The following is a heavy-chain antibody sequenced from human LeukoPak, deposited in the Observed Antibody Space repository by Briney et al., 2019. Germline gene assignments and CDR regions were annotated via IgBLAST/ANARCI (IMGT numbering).Heavy chain of an antibody. J-gene: IGHJ4*02. Sequence: PGGSLRLSCAASGFTVSSNYMSWVRQAPGKGLEWVSVIYSGGSTYYADSVKGRFTISRDNSKNTLYLQMNSLRAEDTAVYYCARDGDYYDSSGYYYQWLGGWGQGTLVTVSS. CDR3: ARDGDYYDSSGYYYQWLGG. CDR1: GFTVSSNY. CDR2: IYSGGST. D-gene: IGHD3-22*01. V-gene: IGHV3-53*01.